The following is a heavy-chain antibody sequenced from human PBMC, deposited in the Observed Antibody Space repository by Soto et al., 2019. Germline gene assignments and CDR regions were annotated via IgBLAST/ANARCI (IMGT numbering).Heavy chain of an antibody. CDR1: VYTLTELS. D-gene: IGHD3-3*02. Sequence: QVQLVQSGAEVKKPGASVKVSCKVSVYTLTELSMHWVRQAPGKGLGWMGGFDPEDGETIYAQKVHGRVTRTEDTSKDTAYMELSSLVSEDTAVYYCVCRTICGRTNWFEPWGQGALVNVSS. CDR3: VCRTICGRTNWFEP. CDR2: FDPEDGET. J-gene: IGHJ5*02. V-gene: IGHV1-24*01.